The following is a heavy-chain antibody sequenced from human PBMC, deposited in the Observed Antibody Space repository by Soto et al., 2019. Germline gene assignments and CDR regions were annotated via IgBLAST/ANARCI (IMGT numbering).Heavy chain of an antibody. Sequence: QVQLVQSGAEVKKPGSSVKVSCKASGGTFSSYAISWVRQAPRQGLEWLGGIIPIFGTTNYAQEFQGRVTITADESTRTDYMELCSVRTEDTAMYYCARVVTVVTCFHYWDFDIWGRGPLVTVAS. CDR1: GGTFSSYA. CDR3: ARVVTVVTCFHYWDFDI. D-gene: IGHD2-15*01. V-gene: IGHV1-69*12. J-gene: IGHJ2*01. CDR2: IIPIFGTT.